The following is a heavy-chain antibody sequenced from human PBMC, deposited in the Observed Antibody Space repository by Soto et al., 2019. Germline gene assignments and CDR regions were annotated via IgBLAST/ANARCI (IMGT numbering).Heavy chain of an antibody. CDR2: ISGSGGST. J-gene: IGHJ4*02. CDR3: AKVPYGADPSDY. D-gene: IGHD4-17*01. Sequence: EVQLLESGGGLVQPGGSLRLSCAASGFTFSSYAMSWVRQAPGKGLEWVSAISGSGGSTYYADSVKGRFTISRDNSKNTLYLQMTSMRAEDTAVYYCAKVPYGADPSDYWGQGTLVTVSS. CDR1: GFTFSSYA. V-gene: IGHV3-23*01.